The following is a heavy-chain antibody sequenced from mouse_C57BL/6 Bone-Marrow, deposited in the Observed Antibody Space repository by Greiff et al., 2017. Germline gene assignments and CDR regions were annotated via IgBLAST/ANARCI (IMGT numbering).Heavy chain of an antibody. CDR1: GYTFTSYG. V-gene: IGHV1-81*01. CDR2: IYPRSGNT. J-gene: IGHJ4*01. CDR3: ARLGVYAMDY. Sequence: VKVVESGAELARPGASVKLSCKASGYTFTSYGISWVKQRTGQGLEWIGEIYPRSGNTYYNEKFKGKATLTADKSSSTAYMELRSLTSEDSAVYFCARLGVYAMDYWGQGTSVTVSS.